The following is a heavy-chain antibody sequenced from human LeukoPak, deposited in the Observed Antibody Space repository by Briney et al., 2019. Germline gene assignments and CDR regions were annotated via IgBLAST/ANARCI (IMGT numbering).Heavy chain of an antibody. CDR1: GFTFSSYS. V-gene: IGHV3-21*01. J-gene: IGHJ6*03. CDR3: ARAYSERYGLGYYYMDV. CDR2: ISSSSSYI. D-gene: IGHD1-26*01. Sequence: GGSLRLSCAASGFTFSSYSMNWVRQAPGKGLEWVSSISSSSSYIYYADSVKGRFTISRDNAKNSLYLQMNSLRAEDTAVYYCARAYSERYGLGYYYMDVWGKGTTVTISS.